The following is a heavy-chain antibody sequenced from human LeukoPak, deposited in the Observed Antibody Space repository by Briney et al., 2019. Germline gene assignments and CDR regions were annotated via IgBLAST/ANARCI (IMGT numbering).Heavy chain of an antibody. J-gene: IGHJ6*02. CDR2: ISGSGGST. V-gene: IGHV3-23*01. Sequence: PGGSLRLSCAASGFTFSSYAMSWVRQAPGKGLEWVSAISGSGGSTYYADSVKGRFTISRDNSKNTLYLQMNSLRAEDTAVYYCAKDLDYGDSIFPIGMDVWGQGTMVTVSS. CDR1: GFTFSSYA. D-gene: IGHD4-17*01. CDR3: AKDLDYGDSIFPIGMDV.